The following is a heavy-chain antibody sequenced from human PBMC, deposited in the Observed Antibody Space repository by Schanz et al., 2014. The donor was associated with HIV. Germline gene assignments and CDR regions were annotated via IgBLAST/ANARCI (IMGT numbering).Heavy chain of an antibody. CDR1: GFRFSDSA. D-gene: IGHD3-16*01. J-gene: IGHJ6*02. CDR2: IKEDGIEK. CDR3: ARDGGEV. Sequence: EVQLAESGGGLVQPGESLKLSCVGSGFRFSDSAMHWVRQAPGKGLEWVANIKEDGIEKYYVDSVKGRFTISRDNAKNSLYLNMYSLRAEDTAVYYCARDGGEVWGQGTTVTVSS. V-gene: IGHV3-7*01.